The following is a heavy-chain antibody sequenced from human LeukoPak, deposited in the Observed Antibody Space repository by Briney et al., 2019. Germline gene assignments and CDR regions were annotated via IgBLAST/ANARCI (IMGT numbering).Heavy chain of an antibody. CDR1: GFTFSSYG. CDR2: ISYDGSSK. J-gene: IGHJ4*02. Sequence: AGGSLRLSCAASGFTFSSYGMHWVRQAPGKGLEWVAVISYDGSSKYYADSVKGRFTISRDNSKNTLYLQMNSLRAEDTAVYYCAKDSREILRYFDWQTDYWGQGTLVTVSS. V-gene: IGHV3-30*18. D-gene: IGHD3-9*01. CDR3: AKDSREILRYFDWQTDY.